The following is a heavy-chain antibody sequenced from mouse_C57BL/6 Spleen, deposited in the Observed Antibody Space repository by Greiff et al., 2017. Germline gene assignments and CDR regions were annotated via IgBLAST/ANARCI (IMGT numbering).Heavy chain of an antibody. CDR3: ARDSSDYYFDY. J-gene: IGHJ2*01. D-gene: IGHD2-13*01. CDR2: ISDGGSYT. V-gene: IGHV5-4*01. Sequence: EVQLQQSGGGLVKPGGSLKLSCAASGFTFSSYAMSWVRQTPEKRLEWVATISDGGSYTYYPDNVKGRFTISRDNAKNNLYLQMSHLKSEDTAMYYCARDSSDYYFDYWGQGTTLTVSS. CDR1: GFTFSSYA.